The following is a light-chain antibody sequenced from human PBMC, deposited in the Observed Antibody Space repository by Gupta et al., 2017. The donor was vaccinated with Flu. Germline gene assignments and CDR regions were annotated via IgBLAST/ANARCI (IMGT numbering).Light chain of an antibody. V-gene: IGKV1-5*03. J-gene: IGKJ1*01. CDR3: QQYKNSPWT. CDR2: KAS. Sequence: PSTLSASLGARVTITCRASQNIGSWLAWYQQRPGKAPRLLIYKASDLQSGVPSRFSGSGSETEFTLAISSLQPDDLATYYCQQYKNSPWTFGQGTKV. CDR1: QNIGSW.